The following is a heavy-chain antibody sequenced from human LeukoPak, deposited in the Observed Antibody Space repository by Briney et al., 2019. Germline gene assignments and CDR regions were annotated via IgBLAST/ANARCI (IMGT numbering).Heavy chain of an antibody. V-gene: IGHV3-15*01. D-gene: IGHD3-9*01. CDR2: IKSKTDGGTT. Sequence: GGSLRLSCAASGFTFSNAWMSWVRQAPGKGLEWVGRIKSKTDGGTTGYAAPVKGSLTISRDDSKNTLYLQMNSLKTEDTAVYYCTTDPLYYDILTGYYRDGDYWGQGTLVTVSS. J-gene: IGHJ4*02. CDR1: GFTFSNAW. CDR3: TTDPLYYDILTGYYRDGDY.